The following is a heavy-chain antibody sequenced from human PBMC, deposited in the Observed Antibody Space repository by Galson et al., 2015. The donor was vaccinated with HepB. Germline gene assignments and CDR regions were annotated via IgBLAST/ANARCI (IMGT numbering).Heavy chain of an antibody. Sequence: SLRLSCAASGFTFSSYAMHWVRQAPGKGLEWVAVISYDGGNKYYADSVKGRFTISRDNSKNTLYLQMNSLRAEDTAVYYCARLNSSGYYFVEQGFDYWGQGTLVTVSS. D-gene: IGHD3-22*01. CDR3: ARLNSSGYYFVEQGFDY. CDR1: GFTFSSYA. V-gene: IGHV3-30*04. J-gene: IGHJ4*02. CDR2: ISYDGGNK.